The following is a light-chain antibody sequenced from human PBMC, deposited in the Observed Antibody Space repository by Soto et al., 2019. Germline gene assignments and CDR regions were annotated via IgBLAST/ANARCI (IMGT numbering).Light chain of an antibody. J-gene: IGLJ1*01. V-gene: IGLV2-14*01. Sequence: QSVLTQPASVSGSPGQSITISCTGTSSDVGGYNYVSWYQQHPGKAPKLMIYEVSNRPSGVSNRFSGSQSGNTASLTISGLQAEDEADYYCSSYTSSSTLGGVFGTGTKLTVL. CDR3: SSYTSSSTLGGV. CDR2: EVS. CDR1: SSDVGGYNY.